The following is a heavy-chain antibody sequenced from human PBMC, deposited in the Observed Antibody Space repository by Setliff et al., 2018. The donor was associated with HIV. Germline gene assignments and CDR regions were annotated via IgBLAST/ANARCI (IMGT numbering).Heavy chain of an antibody. J-gene: IGHJ1*01. CDR3: ARHDADGGGPFFQH. CDR1: GGSINNYY. D-gene: IGHD3-16*01. V-gene: IGHV4-4*09. Sequence: SETLSLTCTVSGGSINNYYWSWMRQSPGKGLEWIGYLHSSGPTNYNPSLKSRVSISVDTSKNQFSLKLSSVTAADTAVYYCARHDADGGGPFFQHWGQGTPVTVSS. CDR2: LHSSGPT.